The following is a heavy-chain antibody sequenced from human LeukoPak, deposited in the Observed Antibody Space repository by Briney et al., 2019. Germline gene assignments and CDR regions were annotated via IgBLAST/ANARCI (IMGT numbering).Heavy chain of an antibody. CDR2: TYYRSKWYN. V-gene: IGHV6-1*01. Sequence: SQTLSLTRAISGDSVSSNSAAWNWIRQSPSRGLEWLGRTYYRSKWYNDYAVSVKSRITINPDTSKNQFSLQLNSVTPEDTAMFYFERGYYYESRVPLNCSDPGGQEPLATVS. CDR1: GDSVSSNSAA. D-gene: IGHD3-22*01. CDR3: ERGYYYESRVPLNCSDP. J-gene: IGHJ5*02.